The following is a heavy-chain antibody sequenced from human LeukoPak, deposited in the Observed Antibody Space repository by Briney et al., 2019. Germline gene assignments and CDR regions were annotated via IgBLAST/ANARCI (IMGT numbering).Heavy chain of an antibody. Sequence: GGSLRLSCAASGFTFSSFAMHWVRQAPGKGLEWLTVISYDGDNKHYADSVKGRFTISRDNSKNTLYLQMNSLRAEDTAVYYCAKDRPLSGTYSCCYYYGMDVWGQGTTVTVSS. CDR2: ISYDGDNK. D-gene: IGHD1-26*01. V-gene: IGHV3-30*18. CDR1: GFTFSSFA. J-gene: IGHJ6*02. CDR3: AKDRPLSGTYSCCYYYGMDV.